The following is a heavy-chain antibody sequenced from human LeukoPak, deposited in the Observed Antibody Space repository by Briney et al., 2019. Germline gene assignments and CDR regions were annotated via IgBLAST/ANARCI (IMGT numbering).Heavy chain of an antibody. J-gene: IGHJ2*01. CDR2: LYHSGTT. Sequence: SETLSLTCTVSGYSIAHGFFWAWIRPPPGGGLEWIGSLYHSGTTYYNTSLKSRISTSVDTSKNQFSLKLRLVTAADTAVYYCARVEGPRDINYWYCDLWGRGTLLSV. V-gene: IGHV4-38-2*02. CDR3: ARVEGPRDINYWYCDL. CDR1: GYSIAHGFF. D-gene: IGHD2-15*01.